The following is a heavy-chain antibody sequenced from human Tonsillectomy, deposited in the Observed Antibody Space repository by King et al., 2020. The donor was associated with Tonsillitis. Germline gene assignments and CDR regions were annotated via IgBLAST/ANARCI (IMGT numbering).Heavy chain of an antibody. V-gene: IGHV1-18*04. CDR3: ARGPPGIAAAGNWGVDY. D-gene: IGHD6-13*01. J-gene: IGHJ4*02. CDR1: GYTFTSYG. Sequence: QLVQSGAEVKKPGASVKVSCKASGYTFTSYGISWVRQAPGQGLEWMGWISAYNGNTNYAQKLQGRVTMTTVTSTSTAYMDLRSLRSDDTAVYYCARGPPGIAAAGNWGVDYWGQGTLVTVSS. CDR2: ISAYNGNT.